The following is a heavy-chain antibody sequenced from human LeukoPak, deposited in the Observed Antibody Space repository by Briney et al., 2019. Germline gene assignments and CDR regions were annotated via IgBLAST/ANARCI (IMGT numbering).Heavy chain of an antibody. CDR2: INPDSGST. J-gene: IGHJ4*02. D-gene: IGHD3-10*01. CDR1: GGIISTYA. Sequence: ASVKVSCKASGGIISTYAISWVRQAPGQGLEWMAFINPDSGSTKSAQKFKGRVTMTRDRSTSTVHLELSSLTSEDTAVYYCARATRGYDSGRDLDFWGQGTLVTVSS. V-gene: IGHV1-46*01. CDR3: ARATRGYDSGRDLDF.